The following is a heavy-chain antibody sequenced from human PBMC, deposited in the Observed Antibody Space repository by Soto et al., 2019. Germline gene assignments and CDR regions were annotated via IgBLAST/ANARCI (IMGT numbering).Heavy chain of an antibody. CDR1: GFTFSTYS. V-gene: IGHV3-21*01. CDR3: AREGINKYNEYYFDS. D-gene: IGHD1-1*01. CDR2: ISGSGNYT. J-gene: IGHJ4*02. Sequence: GGSLRLSCAASGFTFSTYSMNWVRQAPGKGLEWVSSISGSGNYTHYADFLRGRFTIFRDNAKTSLYLQMNSLRAEDTAVYYCAREGINKYNEYYFDSWGQGTVVTVSS.